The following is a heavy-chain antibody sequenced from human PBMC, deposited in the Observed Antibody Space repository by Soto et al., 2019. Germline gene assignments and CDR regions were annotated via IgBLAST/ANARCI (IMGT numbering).Heavy chain of an antibody. CDR3: ARRYGASFDN. V-gene: IGHV4-59*01. CDR1: GGSISSDY. CDR2: IYYSGST. J-gene: IGHJ4*02. D-gene: IGHD4-17*01. Sequence: SETLSLTCTVSGGSISSDYWSWIRQPPGKGLEWIGYIYYSGSTNYNPSLKSRVTISVDTSKNQFSLKLSSVTAADTAVYYCARRYGASFDNWGQGTLVTVPS.